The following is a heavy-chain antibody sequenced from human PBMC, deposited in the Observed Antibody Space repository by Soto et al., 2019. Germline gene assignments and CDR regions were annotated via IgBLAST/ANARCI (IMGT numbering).Heavy chain of an antibody. CDR3: ARQQWLVPVY. CDR1: GGSISSSSYY. Sequence: QLQLQESGPGLVKPSETLSLTCTVSGGSISSSSYYWGWIRQPPGKGLEWIGSIYYSGSTYYNPSLKSRVTISVNTSNNQYSLKLSSVTAADTAVYYCARQQWLVPVYWGQGTLVTVSS. D-gene: IGHD6-19*01. CDR2: IYYSGST. V-gene: IGHV4-39*01. J-gene: IGHJ4*02.